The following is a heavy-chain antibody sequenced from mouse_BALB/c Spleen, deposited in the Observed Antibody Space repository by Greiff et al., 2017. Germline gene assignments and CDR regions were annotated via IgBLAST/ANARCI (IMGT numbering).Heavy chain of an antibody. CDR3: NLYYGYDSSWFAY. Sequence: VQLQQSGAELVRSGASVKLSCTASGFNIKDYYMHWVKQRPEQGLEWIGWIDPENGDTEYAPKFQGKATMTADTSSNTAYLQLSSLTSEDTAVYYCNLYYGYDSSWFAYWGQGTLVTVSA. J-gene: IGHJ3*01. CDR2: IDPENGDT. V-gene: IGHV14-4*02. D-gene: IGHD2-2*01. CDR1: GFNIKDYY.